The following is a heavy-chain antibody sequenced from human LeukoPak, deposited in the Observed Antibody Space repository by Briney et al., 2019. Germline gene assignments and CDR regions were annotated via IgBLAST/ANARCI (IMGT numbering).Heavy chain of an antibody. V-gene: IGHV4-34*01. CDR2: INHSGST. J-gene: IGHJ6*02. CDR3: ARDRRSSSSLYYYYYGMDV. Sequence: SETLSLTRAVYGGSFSGYYWSWIRQPPGKGLEWIGEINHSGSTNYNPSLKSRVTISVDTSKNQFSLELCSVTAADTAVYYCARDRRSSSSLYYYYYGMDVWGQGTTVTVSS. D-gene: IGHD6-6*01. CDR1: GGSFSGYY.